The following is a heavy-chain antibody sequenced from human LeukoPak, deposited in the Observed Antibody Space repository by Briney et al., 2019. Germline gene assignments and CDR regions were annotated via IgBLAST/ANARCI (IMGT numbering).Heavy chain of an antibody. D-gene: IGHD6-6*01. CDR2: IWYDGSNK. CDR3: AKAGPRYSSSSDPSQFFDY. CDR1: GFTFSSYG. J-gene: IGHJ4*02. V-gene: IGHV3-33*06. Sequence: PGRSPRLSCAASGFTFSSYGMHWVRQAPGKGLEWVAVIWYDGSNKYYADSVKGRFTISRDNSKNTLYLQMNSLRAEDTAVYYCAKAGPRYSSSSDPSQFFDYWGQGTLVTVSS.